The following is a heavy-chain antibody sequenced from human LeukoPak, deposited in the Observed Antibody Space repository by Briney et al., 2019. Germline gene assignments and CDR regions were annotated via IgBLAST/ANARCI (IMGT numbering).Heavy chain of an antibody. J-gene: IGHJ4*02. Sequence: GGSLRLSCEASGFTFSTYAMHWVRQAPVKGLEWVAVVWPDGSYKYYADSVKGRFPISRDNSKNTLYLQMNSLRAEDTAVYYCARAPKSGIDYWGQGTLVTVSS. CDR2: VWPDGSYK. V-gene: IGHV3-33*01. D-gene: IGHD3-10*01. CDR3: ARAPKSGIDY. CDR1: GFTFSTYA.